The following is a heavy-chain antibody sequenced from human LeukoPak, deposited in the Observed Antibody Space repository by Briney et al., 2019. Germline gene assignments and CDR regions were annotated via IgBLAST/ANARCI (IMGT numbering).Heavy chain of an antibody. V-gene: IGHV3-7*01. CDR1: RFTFSNYW. CDR2: IKQDGSEK. CDR3: AKYGPQDSGSSHFDY. D-gene: IGHD1-26*01. J-gene: IGHJ4*02. Sequence: GGSLRLSCAASRFTFSNYWMSWVRQAPGKGLEWVANIKQDGSEKNYVDSVKGRFTISRDSAKNSLCLQMNSLRVEDTAVYYCAKYGPQDSGSSHFDYWGQGALVTVSS.